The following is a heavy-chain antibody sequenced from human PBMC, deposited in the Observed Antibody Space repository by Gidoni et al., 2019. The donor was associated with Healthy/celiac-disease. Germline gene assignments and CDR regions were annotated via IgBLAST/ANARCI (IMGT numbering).Heavy chain of an antibody. V-gene: IGHV3-30*04. J-gene: IGHJ6*02. CDR3: ARSLIIAAAGTYYYYYGMDV. D-gene: IGHD6-13*01. Sequence: QVQLVESGGGVVQPGRSLRLSCAASGFTFSSYAMHWVRQAPGKGLEWVAVISYDGSNKYYADSVKGRFTISRDNSKNTLYLQMNSLRAEDTAVYYCARSLIIAAAGTYYYYYGMDVWGQGTTVTVSS. CDR2: ISYDGSNK. CDR1: GFTFSSYA.